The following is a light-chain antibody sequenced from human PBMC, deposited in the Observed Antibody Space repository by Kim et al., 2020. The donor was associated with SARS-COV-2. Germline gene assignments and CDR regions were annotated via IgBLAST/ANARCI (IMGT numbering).Light chain of an antibody. CDR3: QQYKSYSRT. CDR2: KAS. V-gene: IGKV1-5*03. Sequence: VGDSVTITCRASQNISSWLAWYQQKPGKAPKVLISKASSLQTGVPSRFSGSGSGTEFTLTISSLQPDDFATYYCQQYKSYSRTFGQGTKLEIK. J-gene: IGKJ2*01. CDR1: QNISSW.